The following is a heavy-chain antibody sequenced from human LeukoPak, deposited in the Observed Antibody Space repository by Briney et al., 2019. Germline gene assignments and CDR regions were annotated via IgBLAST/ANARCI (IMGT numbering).Heavy chain of an antibody. CDR2: ISYDGSNK. D-gene: IGHD3-16*02. Sequence: GGSLRLSCAASGFTFSSYAMHWVRQAPGKGLEWVAVISYDGSNKYYADSVKGRFTISRDNSKNTLYLQMNSLRAEDTAVYYCARGQITFGGVIVGSDNWGQGTPVTVSS. V-gene: IGHV3-30-3*01. J-gene: IGHJ4*02. CDR3: ARGQITFGGVIVGSDN. CDR1: GFTFSSYA.